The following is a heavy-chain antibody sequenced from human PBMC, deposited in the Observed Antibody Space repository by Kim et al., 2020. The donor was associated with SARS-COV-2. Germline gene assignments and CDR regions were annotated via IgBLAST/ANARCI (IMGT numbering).Heavy chain of an antibody. CDR2: INTNTGNP. J-gene: IGHJ4*02. CDR1: GYTFTSYA. CDR3: ARGDYYYDSSGYLRLDY. D-gene: IGHD3-22*01. V-gene: IGHV7-4-1*02. Sequence: ASVKVSCKASGYTFTSYAMNWVRQAPGQGLEWMGWINTNTGNPTYAQGFTGRFVFSLDTSVSTAYLQISSLKAEDTAVYYCARGDYYYDSSGYLRLDYWGQGTLVTVSS.